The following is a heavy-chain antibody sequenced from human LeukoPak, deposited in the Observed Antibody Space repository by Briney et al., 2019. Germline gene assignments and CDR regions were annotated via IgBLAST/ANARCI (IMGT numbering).Heavy chain of an antibody. D-gene: IGHD5-24*01. CDR2: ISGSGGSR. CDR1: GFTFSSYA. J-gene: IGHJ4*02. Sequence: GGSLRLSCAPSGFTFSSYALGWVRQAPGKGLEWVSLISGSGGSRYYGDSAKGRFTISRDNSKNSVYLEMNSLSAGDTAVYYCAKGGEDSGYNSHFDSWGQGTLVIVSS. CDR3: AKGGEDSGYNSHFDS. V-gene: IGHV3-23*01.